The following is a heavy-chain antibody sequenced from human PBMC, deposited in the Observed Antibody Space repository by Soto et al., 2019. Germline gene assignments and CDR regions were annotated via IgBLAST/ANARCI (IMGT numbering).Heavy chain of an antibody. V-gene: IGHV4-38-2*01. J-gene: IGHJ6*02. CDR1: GEYISNGYY. D-gene: IGHD3-22*01. Sequence: SETLSLTCAVSGEYISNGYYWAWIRQPPGKWLEWIGSIVHSGTTYYNPSIKSRGTIAVDGSKNQFSLKLSSVTAADTAVYYCARPIVVAPVYYAIDVWGQGTTVTVSS. CDR2: IVHSGTT. CDR3: ARPIVVAPVYYAIDV.